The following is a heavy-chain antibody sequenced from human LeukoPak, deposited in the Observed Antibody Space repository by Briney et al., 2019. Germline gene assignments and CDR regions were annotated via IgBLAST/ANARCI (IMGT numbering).Heavy chain of an antibody. D-gene: IGHD3-3*01. J-gene: IGHJ3*02. CDR1: GFTFSSYW. V-gene: IGHV3-74*01. Sequence: SGGSLRLSCAASGFTFSSYWMHWVRHAPGKGRVWVSRINSDVGSTSYADSVNGRFTISRDNAKNSLYLQMNSLRAEDTAVYYCASQYDFWSHGAFDSWGQGTMVTVSS. CDR2: INSDVGST. CDR3: ASQYDFWSHGAFDS.